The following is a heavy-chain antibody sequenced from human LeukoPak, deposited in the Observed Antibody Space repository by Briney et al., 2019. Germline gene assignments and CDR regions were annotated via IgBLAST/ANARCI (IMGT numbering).Heavy chain of an antibody. CDR1: GYTFTNYG. CDR2: SSPYNGKT. V-gene: IGHV1-18*01. Sequence: ASVKVSCKASGYTFTNYGISWVRQAPGQGLEWMGWSSPYNGKTNYAQKLQGRVTMTTDTSTSTAYMELRSLRSDDTAMYYCARGLLAFGGVIGGPQALEYFQHWGQGTLVTVSS. CDR3: ARGLLAFGGVIGGPQALEYFQH. D-gene: IGHD3-16*02. J-gene: IGHJ1*01.